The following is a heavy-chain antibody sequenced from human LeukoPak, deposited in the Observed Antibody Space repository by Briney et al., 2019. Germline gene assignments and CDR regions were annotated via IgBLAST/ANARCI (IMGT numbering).Heavy chain of an antibody. D-gene: IGHD6-13*01. CDR2: ISAYNGNT. J-gene: IGHJ4*02. Sequence: ASVKVSCKASGYTFTSYGISWVRQAPGQGLEWMGWISAYNGNTNYAQKLQGRVTMTIDTSTSTAYMELRSLRSDDTAVYYCARDSSSWPAYYFDYWGQGTLVTVSS. CDR1: GYTFTSYG. CDR3: ARDSSSWPAYYFDY. V-gene: IGHV1-18*01.